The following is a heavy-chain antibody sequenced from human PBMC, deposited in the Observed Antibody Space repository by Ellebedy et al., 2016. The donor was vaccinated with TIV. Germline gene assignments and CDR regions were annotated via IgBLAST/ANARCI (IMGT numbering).Heavy chain of an antibody. CDR1: GFTVSSNY. J-gene: IGHJ6*02. Sequence: GESLKISCAASGFTVSSNYMSWVRQAPGKGLEWVSVIYSGGSTYYADSVKGRFTISRDNSKNTLYLQMNSLRAEDTAVYYCARDGVGLEGDYYYYGMDVWGQGTTVTVSS. CDR3: ARDGVGLEGDYYYYGMDV. V-gene: IGHV3-66*01. D-gene: IGHD1-26*01. CDR2: IYSGGST.